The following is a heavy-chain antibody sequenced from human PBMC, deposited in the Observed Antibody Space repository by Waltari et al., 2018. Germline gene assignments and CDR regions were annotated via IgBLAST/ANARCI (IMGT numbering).Heavy chain of an antibody. CDR3: ASMGANDAFDI. CDR1: GGSISSHY. V-gene: IGHV4-59*11. J-gene: IGHJ3*02. Sequence: QVQLQESGPGLVKPSETLSLTCTVSGGSISSHYWSWIRQPPGKGLEWSGYIYYSGSTNYNPSLKSRVTISVDTSKNQFSLKLSSVTAADTAVYYCASMGANDAFDIWGQGTMVTVSS. CDR2: IYYSGST.